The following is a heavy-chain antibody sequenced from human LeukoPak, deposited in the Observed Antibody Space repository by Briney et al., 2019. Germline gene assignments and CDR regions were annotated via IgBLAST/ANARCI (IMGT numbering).Heavy chain of an antibody. Sequence: ASVKVSCKASGYTFTSYYMHWVRQAPGQGLEWMGIINPSGGSTSYAQKFQGRVTMTRDTSTSTVYMELSSLRSEDTAAYYCARASDYGDSYYGMDVWGKGTTVTVSS. V-gene: IGHV1-46*01. CDR2: INPSGGST. CDR1: GYTFTSYY. CDR3: ARASDYGDSYYGMDV. J-gene: IGHJ6*04. D-gene: IGHD4-17*01.